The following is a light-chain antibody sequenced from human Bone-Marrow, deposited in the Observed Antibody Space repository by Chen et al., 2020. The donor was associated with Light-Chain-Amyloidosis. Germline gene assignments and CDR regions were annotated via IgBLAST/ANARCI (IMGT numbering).Light chain of an antibody. CDR1: QTIRTY. V-gene: IGKV1-39*01. Sequence: DIRMTQSPSSLSASVGDRVTITCRASQTIRTYLNWYQQKPGKAPTHLIYGASSLQSGVPSRFSGSGSGTDFTLTIHSLQPEDFVTYYCLQSYTIPCTFGQGTKLEIK. CDR3: LQSYTIPCT. J-gene: IGKJ2*02. CDR2: GAS.